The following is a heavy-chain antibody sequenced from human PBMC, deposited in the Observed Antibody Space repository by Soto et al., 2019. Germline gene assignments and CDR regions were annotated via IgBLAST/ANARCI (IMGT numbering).Heavy chain of an antibody. J-gene: IGHJ1*01. V-gene: IGHV1-18*01. CDR3: ARGGSTWSAEYYQH. CDR2: ISCYNGDT. D-gene: IGHD6-13*01. Sequence: QVHLVQSGAEVKKPGASVTVSCKTSGYTFTNYGISWVRQAPGQGPQWMGWISCYNGDTKYAQTLQGRVTMTTDTSTSTAYMELRSLRSDDTAVYYCARGGSTWSAEYYQHWGQGTVVIVS. CDR1: GYTFTNYG.